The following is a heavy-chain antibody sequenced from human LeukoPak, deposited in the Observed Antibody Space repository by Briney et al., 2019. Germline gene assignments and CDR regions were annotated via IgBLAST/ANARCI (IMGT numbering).Heavy chain of an antibody. D-gene: IGHD1-26*01. V-gene: IGHV1-2*02. CDR3: ARSRASVGTSTYSDY. J-gene: IGHJ4*02. Sequence: ASVKVSCKASGYTFTGYYMHWVRQARGQGLEWMGWINPNSGGTNYAQKFQDRATMTRDTSMSTAYMELSRLTSDDTAVYYCARSRASVGTSTYSDYWGQGTLVTVSS. CDR1: GYTFTGYY. CDR2: INPNSGGT.